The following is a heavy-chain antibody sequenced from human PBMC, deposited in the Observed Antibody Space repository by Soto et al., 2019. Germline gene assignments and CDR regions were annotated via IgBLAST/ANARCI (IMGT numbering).Heavy chain of an antibody. V-gene: IGHV1-3*01. D-gene: IGHD3-22*01. CDR3: ASSYYYDSSGYSSLYYYYGMDV. CDR1: GYTFTSYA. J-gene: IGHJ6*02. Sequence: QVQLVQYGAEVKKPGASVKVSCKASGYTFTSYAMHWVRQAPGQRLEWMGWSNAGNGNTKYSQMFQGRVTITRDTSASTAYMELSSLRSEDTAVYYCASSYYYDSSGYSSLYYYYGMDVWGQGTTVTVSS. CDR2: SNAGNGNT.